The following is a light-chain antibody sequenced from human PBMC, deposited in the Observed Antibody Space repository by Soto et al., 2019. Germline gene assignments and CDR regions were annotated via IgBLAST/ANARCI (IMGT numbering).Light chain of an antibody. CDR1: RIVSSW. CDR3: QQYNSHWT. V-gene: IGKV1-5*01. Sequence: DIQVPQSPSTLSASVGDRVPITGGASRIVSSWSAWYQQKPGRAPKLLIYDASSLESGAPSMFSGSGSGTESTLTIISLQHDDFATYYCQQYNSHWTFGQGTKVDIK. J-gene: IGKJ1*01. CDR2: DAS.